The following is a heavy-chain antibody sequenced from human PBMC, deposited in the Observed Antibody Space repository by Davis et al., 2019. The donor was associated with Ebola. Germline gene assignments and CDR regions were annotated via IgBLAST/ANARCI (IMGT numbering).Heavy chain of an antibody. V-gene: IGHV2-70*01. J-gene: IGHJ5*02. CDR1: GFSLSTSGMC. Sequence: SGPTLVKPTQTLTLTCTFSGFSLSTSGMCVSWIRQPPGKALEWLALIDWDDDKYYSTSLKTRLTISKDTSKNQVVLTMTNMDPVDTATYYCARIQSRGSSTSCYIEGNWFDPWGQGTLVTVSS. D-gene: IGHD2-2*02. CDR3: ARIQSRGSSTSCYIEGNWFDP. CDR2: IDWDDDK.